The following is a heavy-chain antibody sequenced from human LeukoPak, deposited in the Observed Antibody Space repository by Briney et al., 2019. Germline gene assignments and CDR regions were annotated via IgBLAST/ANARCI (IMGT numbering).Heavy chain of an antibody. CDR1: GFNFNAYA. J-gene: IGHJ4*02. Sequence: GGSLRLSCAASGFNFNAYAMHWVRQAPGKGLEWVAVISYDGSNKYYTASVKGRFAISRDNSKNTLYLQMNSLRAEDTAVYYCAREIGYSSSSFDYWGQGTLVTVSS. CDR2: ISYDGSNK. D-gene: IGHD6-6*01. CDR3: AREIGYSSSSFDY. V-gene: IGHV3-30*09.